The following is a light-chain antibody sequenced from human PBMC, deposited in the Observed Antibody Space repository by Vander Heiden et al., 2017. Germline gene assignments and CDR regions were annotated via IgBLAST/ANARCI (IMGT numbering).Light chain of an antibody. J-gene: IGKJ2*01. Sequence: DIVFPPPPATLSLSPEERATLSCRASPIGNSYSLARYQPEHAPAPRLLHYGTLNRATGMPDRCSGSGSGTDFTLTISRLEPEDFAVYYCQHHGKTPRYTFGQGTKLEIK. CDR1: PIGNSYS. CDR3: QHHGKTPRYT. V-gene: IGKV3-20*01. CDR2: GTL.